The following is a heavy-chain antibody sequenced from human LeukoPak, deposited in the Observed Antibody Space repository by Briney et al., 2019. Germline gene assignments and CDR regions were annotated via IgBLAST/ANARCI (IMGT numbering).Heavy chain of an antibody. CDR1: GFTFSSYG. D-gene: IGHD6-19*01. J-gene: IGHJ4*02. Sequence: GGSLRLSCAASGFTFSSYGMHWVRQAPGKGLEWVAFIRYDGSNKYYADSVKGRFTISRDNSKNTLYLQMNSLRAEDTAVYYCAKFRSSGGDYWGQGTLVTVSS. CDR2: IRYDGSNK. V-gene: IGHV3-30*02. CDR3: AKFRSSGGDY.